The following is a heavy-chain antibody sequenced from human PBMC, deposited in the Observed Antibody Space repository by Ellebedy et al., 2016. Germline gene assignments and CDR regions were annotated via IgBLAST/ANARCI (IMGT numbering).Heavy chain of an antibody. J-gene: IGHJ4*02. CDR2: ISSSSSYI. D-gene: IGHD5-18*01. Sequence: GESLKISCAASGFTFSSYSMNWVRQAPGKGLEWVSSISSSSSYIYYADSVKGRFTISRDNAKNSLYLQMNSLRAEDTAVYYCARSGYSYGYSKPDYWGQGTLVTVSS. V-gene: IGHV3-21*01. CDR1: GFTFSSYS. CDR3: ARSGYSYGYSKPDY.